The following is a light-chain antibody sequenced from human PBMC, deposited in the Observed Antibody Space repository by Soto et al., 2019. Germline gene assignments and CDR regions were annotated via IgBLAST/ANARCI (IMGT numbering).Light chain of an antibody. J-gene: IGKJ3*01. CDR2: GAS. CDR3: HHYNSYPGT. CDR1: QSVNSN. V-gene: IGKV3-15*01. Sequence: ERVMTQSPANLSVSPGESATLFCRASQSVNSNLAWYQQKPGQAPRLLLYGASTRATGIPARFSGSQSGTEFTLTIRSLQSEDFATYYCHHYNSYPGTFGPGTKVDIK.